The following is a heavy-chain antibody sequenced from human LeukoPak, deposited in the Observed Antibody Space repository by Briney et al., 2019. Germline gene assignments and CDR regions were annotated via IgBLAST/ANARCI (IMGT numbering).Heavy chain of an antibody. J-gene: IGHJ3*02. D-gene: IGHD2-2*01. Sequence: GGSLRLSCAASGFIFSSYWMTWVRQAPGKGLEWVANMNQDGSVKYYVDSVKGRFTVSRDNAKNSLYVQMNSLRAEDTAVYYCARDIVVVPAAPEYNWNYAEAGDDAFDIWGQGTMVTVSS. V-gene: IGHV3-7*01. CDR1: GFIFSSYW. CDR3: ARDIVVVPAAPEYNWNYAEAGDDAFDI. CDR2: MNQDGSVK.